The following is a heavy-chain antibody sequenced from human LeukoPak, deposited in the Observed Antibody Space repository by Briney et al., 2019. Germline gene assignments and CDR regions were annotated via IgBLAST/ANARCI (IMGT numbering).Heavy chain of an antibody. Sequence: GGSLRLSCAASGFTFSSYAMSWVRQAPGKGLEWVSAVSVSGGGTYDADSVKGRFTISRDNSKNTLYMQMNSLSAEDTAVYYCAKVSSSSSFDYWGQGTLVTVSS. V-gene: IGHV3-23*01. J-gene: IGHJ4*02. CDR3: AKVSSSSSFDY. D-gene: IGHD6-6*01. CDR2: VSVSGGGT. CDR1: GFTFSSYA.